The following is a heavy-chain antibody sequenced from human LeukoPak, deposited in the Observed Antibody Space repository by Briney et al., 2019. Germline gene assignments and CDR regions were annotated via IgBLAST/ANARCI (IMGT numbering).Heavy chain of an antibody. CDR3: AKGQYSNY. Sequence: GGSLRLSCAASGFTLSSYGMHWVRQAPGKGLEWVAVISYDGSNKYYADSVKGRFTISRDNSKNTLYLQMNSLRAEDTAVYYCAKGQYSNYWGQGTLVTVSS. J-gene: IGHJ4*02. CDR2: ISYDGSNK. CDR1: GFTLSSYG. V-gene: IGHV3-30*18.